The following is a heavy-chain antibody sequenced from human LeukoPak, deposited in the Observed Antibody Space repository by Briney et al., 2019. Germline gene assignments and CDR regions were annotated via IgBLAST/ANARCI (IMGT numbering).Heavy chain of an antibody. CDR2: INADGSIT. CDR3: ARLVGWGRFDH. V-gene: IGHV3-74*01. J-gene: IGHJ5*02. D-gene: IGHD6-6*01. CDR1: GFTFGNSW. Sequence: GGSLRLSCAASGFTFGNSWVHWVRQAPGKGLVWVSLINADGSITSYADSVKGRFTISRDNDKKSLYLHMNSLRAEDTGVYYCARLVGWGRFDHWGQGTLLTVSS.